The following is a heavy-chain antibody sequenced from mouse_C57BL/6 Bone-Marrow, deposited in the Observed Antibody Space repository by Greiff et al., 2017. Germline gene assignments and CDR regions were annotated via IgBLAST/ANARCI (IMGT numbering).Heavy chain of an antibody. J-gene: IGHJ3*01. D-gene: IGHD2-2*01. V-gene: IGHV1-15*01. CDR2: IDPDTGGT. Sequence: VQLQQSVAELVRPGASVTLSCKASGYTFTDYEMHWVKQTPLHGLEWIGAIDPDTGGTAYNQKFKGKAILTAAKSSLTAYMALRRLTSEADAVYCCTRRSDGYDGAWFAYWGQGTLVTVSA. CDR3: TRRSDGYDGAWFAY. CDR1: GYTFTDYE.